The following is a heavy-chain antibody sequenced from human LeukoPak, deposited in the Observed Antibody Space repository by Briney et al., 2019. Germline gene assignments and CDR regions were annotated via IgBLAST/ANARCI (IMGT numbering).Heavy chain of an antibody. Sequence: PGGSLRLSCAGSGFTFSDYWLSWVRQAPGKGPEWVANIKQDGTEKNYVDSVKGRFTISRDNARNSLYLQMNSLRAEDTAVYYCVRGPYALFWGQGTLVSVSS. CDR3: VRGPYALF. CDR2: IKQDGTEK. D-gene: IGHD2-2*01. CDR1: GFTFSDYW. J-gene: IGHJ4*02. V-gene: IGHV3-7*01.